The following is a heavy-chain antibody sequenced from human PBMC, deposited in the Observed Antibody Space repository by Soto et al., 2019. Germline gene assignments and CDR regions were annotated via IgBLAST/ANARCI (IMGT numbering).Heavy chain of an antibody. J-gene: IGHJ6*02. V-gene: IGHV3-33*01. Sequence: PGGSLRLSCAASGFTFSSYGMHWVRQAPGKGLEWVAVIWYDGSNKYYADSVKGRFTISRDNSKNTLYLQMNSLRAEDTAVYYCARATDCSGGSCYSKYGMDVWGQGTTVTVSS. CDR1: GFTFSSYG. D-gene: IGHD2-15*01. CDR2: IWYDGSNK. CDR3: ARATDCSGGSCYSKYGMDV.